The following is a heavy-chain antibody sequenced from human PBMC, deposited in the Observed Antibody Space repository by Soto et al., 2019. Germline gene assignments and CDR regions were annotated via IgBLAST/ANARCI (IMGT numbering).Heavy chain of an antibody. V-gene: IGHV1-18*01. Sequence: GXSVKVSCKASVYTFTNYAITWVRQAPGQGLEWMGWISVHNGNTNYAEKVQGRVTLTTDTSTNTAYMELRSLRSDDTAVYYCARRPSADWFDYWGQGTLVTVSS. J-gene: IGHJ4*02. CDR2: ISVHNGNT. D-gene: IGHD3-9*01. CDR1: VYTFTNYA. CDR3: ARRPSADWFDY.